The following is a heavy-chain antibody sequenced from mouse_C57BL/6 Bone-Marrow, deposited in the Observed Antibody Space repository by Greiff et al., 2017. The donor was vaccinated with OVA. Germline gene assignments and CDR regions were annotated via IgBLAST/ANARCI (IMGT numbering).Heavy chain of an antibody. D-gene: IGHD2-3*01. Sequence: VQLQQSGAELVRPGASVKLSCTASGFNIKDDYMHWVKQRPEQGLEWIGWIDPENGDTAYASKFQGKATITADTSSNTAYLQLSSLTSEDTAVYYCTRGGYYLVFAYWGQGTLVTVSA. CDR2: IDPENGDT. V-gene: IGHV14-4*01. J-gene: IGHJ3*01. CDR1: GFNIKDDY. CDR3: TRGGYYLVFAY.